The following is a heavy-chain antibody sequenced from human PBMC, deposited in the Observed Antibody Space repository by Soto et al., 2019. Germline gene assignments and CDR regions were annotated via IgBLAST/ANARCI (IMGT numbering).Heavy chain of an antibody. J-gene: IGHJ4*01. CDR3: ARQLGAAAGTYPLDY. CDR2: IYYSGST. V-gene: IGHV4-39*01. Sequence: KASETLSLTCTVSGGSISSSSYYWGWIRQPPGKGLEWIGSIYYSGSTYYNPSLKSRVTISVDTSKNQFSLKLSSVTAADTAVYYCARQLGAAAGTYPLDYWGHGTLVTVSS. CDR1: GGSISSSSYY. D-gene: IGHD6-13*01.